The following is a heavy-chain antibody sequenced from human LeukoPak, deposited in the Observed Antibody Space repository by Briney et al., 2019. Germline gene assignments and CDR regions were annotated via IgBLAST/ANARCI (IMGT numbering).Heavy chain of an antibody. V-gene: IGHV1-2*02. CDR1: GYTFTGYY. CDR3: ARGSYGDYGDY. D-gene: IGHD4-17*01. J-gene: IGHJ4*02. CDR2: INLNSGGT. Sequence: ASVKVSCKASGYTFTGYYMHWVRQAPGQGLEWMGWINLNSGGTNYAQKFQGRVTMTRDTSISTAYMELSRLRSDDTAVYYCARGSYGDYGDYWGQGTLVTVSS.